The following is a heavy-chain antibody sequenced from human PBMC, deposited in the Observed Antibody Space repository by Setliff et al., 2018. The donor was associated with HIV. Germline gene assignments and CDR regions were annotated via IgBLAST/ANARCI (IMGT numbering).Heavy chain of an antibody. CDR3: AHIARIKMVRGVPNWFDS. D-gene: IGHD3-10*01. CDR2: IYWDDDK. CDR1: DDSMTSNY. V-gene: IGHV2-5*08. Sequence: TLSLTCTVSDDSMTSNYWSWIRQPPGKALEWLAVIYWDDDKRYSPSLESRLTITKDTSKNQVVLTMTNMDLVDTATYFCAHIARIKMVRGVPNWFDSWGPGTLVTVSS. J-gene: IGHJ5*01.